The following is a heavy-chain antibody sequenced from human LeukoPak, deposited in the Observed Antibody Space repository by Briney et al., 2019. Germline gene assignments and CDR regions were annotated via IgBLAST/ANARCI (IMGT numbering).Heavy chain of an antibody. CDR1: GFTFSDYA. D-gene: IGHD2-15*01. CDR3: AKDTSAWWYHRAYMNV. CDR2: ISGSGDKT. Sequence: GGSLRLSCAASGFTFSDYAMSWVRQAPGGGLEGVSAISGSGDKTFHADYVKGRFTTSRDNSKNTLSLQMSSLRVEDSAVYFCAKDTSAWWYHRAYMNVWGTGATVTVSS. V-gene: IGHV3-23*01. J-gene: IGHJ6*03.